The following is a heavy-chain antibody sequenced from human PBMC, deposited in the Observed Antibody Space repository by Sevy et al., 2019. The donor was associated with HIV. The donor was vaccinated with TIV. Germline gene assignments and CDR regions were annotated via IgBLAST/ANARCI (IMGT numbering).Heavy chain of an antibody. D-gene: IGHD2-2*02. CDR1: GFTISRYS. CDR3: ARAVLYCSSTSCYTFDY. J-gene: IGHJ4*02. CDR2: ISSSSSYI. Sequence: GGSLRLSCAASGFTISRYSMNWVRQAPGKGLEWVSSISSSSSYIYYADSVKGRFTISRDNAKNSLYLQMNSLRAEDTAVYYCARAVLYCSSTSCYTFDYWGQGTLVTVSS. V-gene: IGHV3-21*01.